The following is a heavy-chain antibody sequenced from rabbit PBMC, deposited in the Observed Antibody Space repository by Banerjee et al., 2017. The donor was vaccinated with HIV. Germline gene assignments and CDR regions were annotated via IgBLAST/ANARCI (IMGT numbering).Heavy chain of an antibody. J-gene: IGHJ4*01. CDR2: IYTSSGST. CDR1: GFSFSSYYY. Sequence: QSLEESGGDLVKPGASLTLTCTASGFSFSSYYYMCWVRQAPGKGLEWIACIYTSSGSTWYASWAKGRFTISKTSSTTVTLQMTSLTGADTATYFCARAPYGYGIYFNLWGQGTLVTIS. V-gene: IGHV1S40*01. D-gene: IGHD6-1*01. CDR3: ARAPYGYGIYFNL.